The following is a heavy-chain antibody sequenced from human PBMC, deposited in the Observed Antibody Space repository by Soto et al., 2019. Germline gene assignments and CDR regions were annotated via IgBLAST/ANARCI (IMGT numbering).Heavy chain of an antibody. J-gene: IGHJ5*02. D-gene: IGHD2-15*01. CDR1: GGTFSSYA. Sequence: HVQLVQSGAEVKKPGSSVKVSCKASGGTFSSYARSWVPKAPGQGLEWMGGLIPIFVTANYEQKFQGRVTITSDAYTSTAYMKPLTLSSEATAVYYCDRERLDRATRWCDPWDQASLVTVSS. CDR2: LIPIFVTA. V-gene: IGHV1-69*05. CDR3: DRERLDRATRWCDP.